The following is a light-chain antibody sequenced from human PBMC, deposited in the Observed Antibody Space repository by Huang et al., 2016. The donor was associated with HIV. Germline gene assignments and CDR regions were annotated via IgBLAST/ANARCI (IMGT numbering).Light chain of an antibody. CDR1: QSVSSS. J-gene: IGKJ1*01. V-gene: IGKV3-15*01. Sequence: IVMTQSPATLSVSPGERATLSCTASQSVSSSLAWYQQIPGQAPRLLIYGASTRATGIPDSFSGSGTVTEFTLTINSLQAKDFAIYYYLQYSNWPPWTFGQGTNVEVK. CDR2: GAS. CDR3: LQYSNWPPWT.